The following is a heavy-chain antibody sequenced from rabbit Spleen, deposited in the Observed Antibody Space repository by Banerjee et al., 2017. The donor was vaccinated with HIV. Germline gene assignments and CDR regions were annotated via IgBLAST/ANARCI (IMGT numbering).Heavy chain of an antibody. CDR2: IDTNDGDT. Sequence: QSLEESGGDLVKPGASLTLTCTASGFSFIAGYYMCWVRQAPGKGLEWIACIDTNDGDTDYANWPKGRFTISKTSSTTVTLQMTSLTAPDTATYFCARGSAAMTMVITGYYLSLWGPGTLVTV. CDR1: GFSFIAGYY. CDR3: ARGSAAMTMVITGYYLSL. J-gene: IGHJ6*01. D-gene: IGHD2-1*01. V-gene: IGHV1S40*01.